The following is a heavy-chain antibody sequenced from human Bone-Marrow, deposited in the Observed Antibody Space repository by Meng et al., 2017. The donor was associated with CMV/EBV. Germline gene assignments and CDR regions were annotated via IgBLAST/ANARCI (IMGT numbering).Heavy chain of an antibody. D-gene: IGHD4-23*01. CDR2: ISWNSGNI. J-gene: IGHJ4*02. CDR1: GFTFDDYA. Sequence: GGSLRLSCVASGFTFDDYAMHWVRQAPGKGLEWVSGISWNSGNIGYADSVKGRFTISRDNARNSLYLQMNSLRAEDTAVYYCTRERLRWQPFHYWGQGTLVTVSS. CDR3: TRERLRWQPFHY. V-gene: IGHV3-9*01.